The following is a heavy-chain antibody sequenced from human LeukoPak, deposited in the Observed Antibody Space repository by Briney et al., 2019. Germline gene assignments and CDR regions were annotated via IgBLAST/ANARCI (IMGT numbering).Heavy chain of an antibody. J-gene: IGHJ4*02. Sequence: GGSLRLSCAASGFTFSSYWMHWVRQAPGKGLVWVSYISSSSSTIYYADSVKGRFTISRDHSNNSVSLQMTNLRVEDTAIYYCARGASRISWPGIDYWGQGTLVTVSS. D-gene: IGHD3-3*02. CDR3: ARGASRISWPGIDY. CDR1: GFTFSSYW. V-gene: IGHV3-48*01. CDR2: ISSSSSTI.